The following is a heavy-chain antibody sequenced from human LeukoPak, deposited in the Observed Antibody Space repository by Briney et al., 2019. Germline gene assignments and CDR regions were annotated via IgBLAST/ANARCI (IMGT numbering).Heavy chain of an antibody. V-gene: IGHV3-21*01. D-gene: IGHD6-19*01. CDR1: GFTFSSYS. J-gene: IGHJ4*02. Sequence: PGGSLRLSCAASGFTFSSYSMNWVRQAPGKGLEWVSSISSSNSYIYYADSVKGRFTISRDSAKNSLYLQMNSLRAEDTAVYYCARDLAGLAVADNNYYFDYWGQGTLVTVSS. CDR2: ISSSNSYI. CDR3: ARDLAGLAVADNNYYFDY.